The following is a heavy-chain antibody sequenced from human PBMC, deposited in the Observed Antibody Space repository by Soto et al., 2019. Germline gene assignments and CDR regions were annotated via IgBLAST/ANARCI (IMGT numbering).Heavy chain of an antibody. Sequence: GASVKVSCKASGGSLSTNPISWVRQAPGQGLEWMGGTGSGTGPGNHAQKFQGRLTVTADKSTSTVYMELTNLSSEDTAVYYCARRDCGGFYSLFDSWGQGTLVTVSS. J-gene: IGHJ4*02. D-gene: IGHD2-21*01. CDR2: TGSGTGPG. CDR3: ARRDCGGFYSLFDS. V-gene: IGHV1-69*06. CDR1: GGSLSTNP.